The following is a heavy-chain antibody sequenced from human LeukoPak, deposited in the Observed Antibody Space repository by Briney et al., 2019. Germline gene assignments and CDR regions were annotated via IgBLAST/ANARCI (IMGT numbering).Heavy chain of an antibody. D-gene: IGHD2-21*02. CDR1: GGSISSYY. J-gene: IGHJ4*02. CDR3: ARRWVTRYYFDY. CDR2: ISYTGNT. Sequence: MPSETLSLTCTVSGGSISSYYWSWIRQPPGKGLEWIGYISYTGNTSYNPSLKSQVTISVDTSKNQFSLKLSSVTAADTAVYYCARRWVTRYYFDYWGQGTLVTVSS. V-gene: IGHV4-59*08.